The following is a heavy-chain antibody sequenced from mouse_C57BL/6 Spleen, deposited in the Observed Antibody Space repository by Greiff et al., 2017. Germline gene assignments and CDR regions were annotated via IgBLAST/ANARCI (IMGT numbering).Heavy chain of an antibody. D-gene: IGHD1-1*01. J-gene: IGHJ1*03. CDR1: GFNIKNTY. V-gene: IGHV14-3*01. Sequence: EVQLQQSVAELVRPGASVKLSCTASGFNIKNTYMHWVKQRPEQGLEWIGRIDPANGNTKYAPKFQGKATLTADTSSNTAYLQLSSLTSEDTAIYYCHITTIVVTRGSWYLDVWGTGTTVTVSS. CDR3: HITTIVVTRGSWYLDV. CDR2: IDPANGNT.